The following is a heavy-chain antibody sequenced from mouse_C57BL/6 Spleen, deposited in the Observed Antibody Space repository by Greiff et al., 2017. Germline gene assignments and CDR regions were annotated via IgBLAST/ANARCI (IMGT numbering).Heavy chain of an antibody. V-gene: IGHV1-7*01. D-gene: IGHD3-2*02. J-gene: IGHJ1*03. CDR3: ARDSSGPHCYLDV. Sequence: VQLQQSGAELAKPGASVKLSCKASGYTFTSYWMHWVKQRPGQGLEWIGYINPSSGYTKYNQKFKDKATLTADKSSSTAYMQLSSLTYEDSAVYDCARDSSGPHCYLDVWGTGTTVTVSS. CDR1: GYTFTSYW. CDR2: INPSSGYT.